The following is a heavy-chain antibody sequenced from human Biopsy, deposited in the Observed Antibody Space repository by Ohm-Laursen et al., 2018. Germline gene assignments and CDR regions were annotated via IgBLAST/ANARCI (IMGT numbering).Heavy chain of an antibody. Sequence: SLRLSCAATGFTFRTYGMHWVRLAPGKGLEWVAVISYDQITKHYADSVRGRFTISRDNSKNTLYLQVNSLRAEDTAVYYCAKDLSVYYYYGIDVWGQGTTVTISS. V-gene: IGHV3-30*18. CDR3: AKDLSVYYYYGIDV. J-gene: IGHJ6*02. CDR1: GFTFRTYG. D-gene: IGHD5/OR15-5a*01. CDR2: ISYDQITK.